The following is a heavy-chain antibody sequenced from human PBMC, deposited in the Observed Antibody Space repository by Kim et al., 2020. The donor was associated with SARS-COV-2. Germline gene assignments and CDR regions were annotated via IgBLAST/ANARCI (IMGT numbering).Heavy chain of an antibody. D-gene: IGHD6-19*01. CDR2: IYPGDSDT. J-gene: IGHJ4*02. CDR1: GYSFTSYW. V-gene: IGHV5-51*01. CDR3: ARTRTYGSGWYKDYFDY. Sequence: GESLKISCKGSGYSFTSYWIGWVRQMPGKGLEWMGIIYPGDSDTRYSPSFQGQVTISADKSISTAYLQWSSLKASDTTMYYCARTRTYGSGWYKDYFDYWGQGTLVTVSS.